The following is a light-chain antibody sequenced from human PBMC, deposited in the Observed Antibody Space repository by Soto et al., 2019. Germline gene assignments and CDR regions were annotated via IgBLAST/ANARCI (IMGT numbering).Light chain of an antibody. CDR2: DAS. V-gene: IGKV1-5*01. CDR3: QEYHSYTWT. J-gene: IGKJ1*01. Sequence: DIQMTQSPSTLSASVGDRVTITCRASQSIRNWLAWYQQQPGKVPKLLIFDASTLQSGVPSRFSGCGSGTDFTLTISSLQPDDFATYYCQEYHSYTWTFGQGTKVDI. CDR1: QSIRNW.